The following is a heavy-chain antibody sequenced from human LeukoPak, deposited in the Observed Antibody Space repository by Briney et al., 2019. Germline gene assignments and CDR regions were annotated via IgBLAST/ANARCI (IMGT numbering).Heavy chain of an antibody. Sequence: GGSLRLSCAASGFTFSDYYMSWIRQAPGKGLEWVAVVSDDGNKKFDADFVKGRFTISRDNSKNTLYLQMNSLRGEDTAVYYCARGQLLLEGYFYYMDVWGEGTTVTVSS. J-gene: IGHJ6*03. CDR2: VSDDGNKK. V-gene: IGHV3-30*01. CDR1: GFTFSDYY. D-gene: IGHD2-2*01. CDR3: ARGQLLLEGYFYYMDV.